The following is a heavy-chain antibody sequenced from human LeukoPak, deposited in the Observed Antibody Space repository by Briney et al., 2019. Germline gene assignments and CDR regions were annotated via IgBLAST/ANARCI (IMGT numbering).Heavy chain of an antibody. D-gene: IGHD3-9*01. CDR2: ISYDGSNK. J-gene: IGHJ4*02. CDR3: AKSPNYDILTGFDY. V-gene: IGHV3-30*18. Sequence: PGGSLRLSCAASGFTFSSYGMHWVRQAPGKGLEWVAVISYDGSNKYYADSVKGRFTISRDNSKNTLYLQMNSLRAEDTAVYYCAKSPNYDILTGFDYWGQGTLVTVSS. CDR1: GFTFSSYG.